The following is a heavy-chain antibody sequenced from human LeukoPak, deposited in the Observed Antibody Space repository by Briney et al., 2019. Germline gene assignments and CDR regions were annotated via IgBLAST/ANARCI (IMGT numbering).Heavy chain of an antibody. CDR2: ISGSSAST. CDR1: GFPSPSGLSFNNYA. V-gene: IGHV3-23*01. J-gene: IGHJ5*02. Sequence: PGGSLRLSCAASGFPSPSGLSFNNYAMAWVRQAPGKGLQWVSGISGSSASTYYSESVKGRFTISRDNSKNTLYLQMNNLRAEDTALYYCAKGASSAWLLYWFDPWGQGTLVTVSP. D-gene: IGHD3-22*01. CDR3: AKGASSAWLLYWFDP.